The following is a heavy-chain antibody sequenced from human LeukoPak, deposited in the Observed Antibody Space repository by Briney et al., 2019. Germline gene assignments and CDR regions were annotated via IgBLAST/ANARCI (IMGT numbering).Heavy chain of an antibody. Sequence: GSLRLSCAASGFTFRSYAMSWVRQAPGKGLEWIGYIYYSGSTYYNPSLKSRVTISVDTSKNQFSLRLSSVTAADTAVYYCARLQYCSGTSCYWFDPWGQGTLVTVSS. D-gene: IGHD2-2*01. CDR3: ARLQYCSGTSCYWFDP. J-gene: IGHJ5*02. CDR1: GFTFRSYA. V-gene: IGHV4-59*12. CDR2: IYYSGST.